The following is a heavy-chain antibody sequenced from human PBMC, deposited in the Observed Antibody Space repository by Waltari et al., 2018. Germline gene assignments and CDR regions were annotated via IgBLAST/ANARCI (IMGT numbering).Heavy chain of an antibody. J-gene: IGHJ4*02. V-gene: IGHV3-49*03. CDR3: ARGEYSSAY. CDR1: GFSVGDFA. CDR2: MISKTYGETA. D-gene: IGHD3-22*01. Sequence: EVQLVESGGGLAQPGRSLRLSCSVSGFSVGDFAISWFRQAPGKGLDGLVCMISKTYGETAQYAASVKGRFSISREDSKNIAHLQMNSLKTEDTAVYYCARGEYSSAYWGQGTRVTVSS.